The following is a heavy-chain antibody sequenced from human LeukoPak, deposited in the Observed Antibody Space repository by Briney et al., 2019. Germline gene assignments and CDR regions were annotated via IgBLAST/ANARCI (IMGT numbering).Heavy chain of an antibody. D-gene: IGHD3-3*01. J-gene: IGHJ1*01. CDR1: GYTFTSSG. CDR3: ARDLPFEGVLEWLLEY. CDR2: ISNFDAKT. V-gene: IGHV1-18*04. Sequence: ASVKVSCKASGYTFTSSGITWVRQAPGQGLEWIGWISNFDAKTNYAQKFDGRVTMTTDSSTSTAYLELIRLKSDDTAVYYCARDLPFEGVLEWLLEYWGQGTLVTVSS.